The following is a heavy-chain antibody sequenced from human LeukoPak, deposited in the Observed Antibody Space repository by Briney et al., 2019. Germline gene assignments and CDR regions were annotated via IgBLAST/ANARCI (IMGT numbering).Heavy chain of an antibody. CDR2: IYYSGST. D-gene: IGHD6-13*01. CDR1: GGSISSYY. Sequence: PSETLSLTCTVSGGSISSYYWSWLRQPPGKGLEWIGYIYYSGSTNYNPSLKSRVTISVDTSKNQFSLKLSSVTAADTAVYYCARHGIAAVGPEPDWFDPWGQGTLVTVSS. J-gene: IGHJ5*02. CDR3: ARHGIAAVGPEPDWFDP. V-gene: IGHV4-59*08.